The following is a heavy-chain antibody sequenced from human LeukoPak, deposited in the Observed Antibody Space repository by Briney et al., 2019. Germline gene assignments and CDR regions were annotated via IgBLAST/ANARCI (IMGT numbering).Heavy chain of an antibody. CDR2: ISSSGST. J-gene: IGHJ4*02. CDR3: ARDMTYYYDSSIFDY. CDR1: GDSISSGDYY. D-gene: IGHD3-22*01. V-gene: IGHV4-61*02. Sequence: NPSETLSLTCTVSGDSISSGDYYWSWIRQPAGKGLEWIGRISSSGSTNYNPSLKSRVTISVGTSKNQFSLKLSSVTAADTAVYYCARDMTYYYDSSIFDYWGQGTLVTVSS.